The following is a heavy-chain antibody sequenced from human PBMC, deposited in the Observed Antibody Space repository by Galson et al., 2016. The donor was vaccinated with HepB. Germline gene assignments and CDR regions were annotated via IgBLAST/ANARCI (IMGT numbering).Heavy chain of an antibody. Sequence: CCEASGFTFSSYPMHWVRRAPGKGLEWVANMNPDGSARNYVDSVKGRFTISRDNAKNSLYLQMNSLSVDDTAVYFCAREPGADVWGQGTTVIVSS. V-gene: IGHV3-7*03. J-gene: IGHJ6*02. CDR3: AREPGADV. CDR1: GFTFSSYP. D-gene: IGHD1-26*01. CDR2: MNPDGSAR.